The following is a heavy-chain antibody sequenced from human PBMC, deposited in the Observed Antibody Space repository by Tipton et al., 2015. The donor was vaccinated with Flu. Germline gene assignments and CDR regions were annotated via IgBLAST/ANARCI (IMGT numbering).Heavy chain of an antibody. D-gene: IGHD3-22*01. V-gene: IGHV4-61*02. CDR2: IHTSGST. CDR1: GGSISSGSYY. CDR3: ARGVIYYDSSGPITDAFDI. Sequence: TLSLTCTVSGGSISSGSYYWSWIRQPAGKGLEWIGRIHTSGSTNYNPSLKSRVTISVDTSKNQFSLKLSSVTAADTAVYHCARGVIYYDSSGPITDAFDIWGQGTMVTVSS. J-gene: IGHJ3*02.